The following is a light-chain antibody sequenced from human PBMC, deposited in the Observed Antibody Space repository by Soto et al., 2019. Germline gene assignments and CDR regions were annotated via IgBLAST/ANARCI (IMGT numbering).Light chain of an antibody. V-gene: IGKV1-39*01. Sequence: DIQMTQSPSSLSASVGDRVTITCRASQSFSSYLNWYQQKPGKAPKLLIYAASSLQSGVTSRFSGSGSGTDITLTISSLQPEDFATYYCQQSYSTPRTFGQGTNVDI. CDR1: QSFSSY. J-gene: IGKJ1*01. CDR3: QQSYSTPRT. CDR2: AAS.